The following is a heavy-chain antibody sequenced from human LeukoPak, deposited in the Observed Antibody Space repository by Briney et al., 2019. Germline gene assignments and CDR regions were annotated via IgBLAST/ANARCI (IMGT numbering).Heavy chain of an antibody. CDR3: ARDLMT. J-gene: IGHJ4*02. CDR1: GGSFSGKY. V-gene: IGHV4-34*01. CDR2: ITHSGST. Sequence: SETLSLTCAVYGGSFSGKYWTWIRLPPHKGLEWIGEITHSGSTYYNPSLKSRVTISVDTSRNQFSLKLNSVTAADTAVYYCARDLMTWGQGTLVTVSS.